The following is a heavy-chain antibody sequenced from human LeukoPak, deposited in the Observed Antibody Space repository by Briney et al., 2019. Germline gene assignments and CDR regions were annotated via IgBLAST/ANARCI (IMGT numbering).Heavy chain of an antibody. Sequence: PSETLSLTCTVSGGSISSSSYYWGWIRQPPGKGLEWIGSIYYSGSTYYNPSLKSRVTISVDTSKNQFSLKLSSVTAADTAVYYCARPISIAAALRVDAFDIWGQGTMVTVSS. CDR1: GGSISSSSYY. CDR2: IYYSGST. V-gene: IGHV4-39*07. CDR3: ARPISIAAALRVDAFDI. D-gene: IGHD6-13*01. J-gene: IGHJ3*02.